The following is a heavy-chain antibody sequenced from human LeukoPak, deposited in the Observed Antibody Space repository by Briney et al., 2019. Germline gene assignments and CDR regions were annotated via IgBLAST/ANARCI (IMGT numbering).Heavy chain of an antibody. Sequence: PSETLSLTCGVSGGSITTTNFWSWVRQAPGKGLEWVSGISGSGGSTYYADSVKGRFTITRDNSKNTVYVQMKSLRPEDTAVYYCAKAAYSGYFQGMDVWGQGTTVTVSS. CDR3: AKAAYSGYFQGMDV. CDR2: ISGSGGST. D-gene: IGHD5-12*01. J-gene: IGHJ6*02. CDR1: GGSITTTN. V-gene: IGHV3-23*01.